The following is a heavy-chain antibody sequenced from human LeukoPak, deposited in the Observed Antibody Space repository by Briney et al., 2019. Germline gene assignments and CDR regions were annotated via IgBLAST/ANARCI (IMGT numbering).Heavy chain of an antibody. CDR1: GYTFTGYY. J-gene: IGHJ4*02. D-gene: IGHD3-9*01. Sequence: GASVKVSCKASGYTFTGYYMHWVRQAPGQGLEWMGWINPNSGGTNYAQKFQGRVTMTRDTSISTAYMSRLRSDDTAVYYCARVVGDYDILTGYYRLYFDYWGQGTLVTVSS. CDR2: INPNSGGT. CDR3: ARVVGDYDILTGYYRLYFDY. V-gene: IGHV1-2*02.